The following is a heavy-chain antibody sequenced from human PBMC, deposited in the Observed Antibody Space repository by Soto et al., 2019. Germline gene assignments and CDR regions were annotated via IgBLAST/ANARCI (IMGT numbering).Heavy chain of an antibody. CDR2: INPSGGST. V-gene: IGHV1-46*03. D-gene: IGHD4-17*01. CDR3: ARDMTTVTTSPD. Sequence: ASVKVSCKGSGYTFTSYYMHWVRQAPGQGLEWMGIINPSGGSTSYAQKFQGRVTMTRDTSTSTVYMELSSLRSEDTAVYYCARDMTTVTTSPDWGQGTLVTVSS. J-gene: IGHJ4*02. CDR1: GYTFTSYY.